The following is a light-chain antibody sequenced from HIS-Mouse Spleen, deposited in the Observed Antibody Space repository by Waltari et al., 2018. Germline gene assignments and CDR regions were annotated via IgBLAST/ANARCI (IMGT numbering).Light chain of an antibody. Sequence: QSALTQPASVSGSPGQSITISCTGTSSDVGGYNYVSWYQQHPGKATKLMIYEVSNRPSGVSNRFSGSKSGNTASLTISGIQAEDEADYYCSSYTSSSTLVFGGGTK. CDR3: SSYTSSSTLV. J-gene: IGLJ2*01. V-gene: IGLV2-14*01. CDR1: SSDVGGYNY. CDR2: EVS.